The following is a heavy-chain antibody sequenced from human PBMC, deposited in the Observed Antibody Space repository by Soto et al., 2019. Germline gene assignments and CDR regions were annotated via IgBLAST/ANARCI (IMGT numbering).Heavy chain of an antibody. J-gene: IGHJ4*02. V-gene: IGHV3-30*16. CDR3: ARGSRSYSSSNALGD. D-gene: IGHD6-6*01. CDR2: ISYDGSNK. Sequence: QVQLVQSGAEVKKPGSSVKVSCKASGGTFSSYAISWVRQAPGQGLEWVAVISYDGSNKYYADSVKGRFTISRDNSKNTLYLQMNSLRAEDTAVYYCARGSRSYSSSNALGDWGQGTLVTVSS. CDR1: GGTFSSYA.